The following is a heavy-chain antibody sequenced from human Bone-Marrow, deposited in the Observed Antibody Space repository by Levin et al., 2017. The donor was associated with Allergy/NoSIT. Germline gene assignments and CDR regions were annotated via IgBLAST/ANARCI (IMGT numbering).Heavy chain of an antibody. CDR3: ARDETFNSWHVGWFDS. D-gene: IGHD2/OR15-2a*01. J-gene: IGHJ5*01. V-gene: IGHV4-61*02. Sequence: SETLSLTCTVSGDSTNNTHHYWSWIRQPAGKGLEWIGRMFVGGAATYKRPLRSRVTISIYTSKNQFSLKLTSVTAADTAVYYCARDETFNSWHVGWFDSWGQGTLVTVSS. CDR2: MFVGGAA. CDR1: GDSTNNTHHY.